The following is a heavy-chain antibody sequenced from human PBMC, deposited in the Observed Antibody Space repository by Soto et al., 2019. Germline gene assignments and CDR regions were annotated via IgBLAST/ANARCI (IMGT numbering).Heavy chain of an antibody. CDR1: GFTFSSYE. J-gene: IGHJ6*02. V-gene: IGHV3-48*03. Sequence: GSLRLSCVASGFTFSSYEMNWVRQAPGKGLEWISYIRGGGTTMYYADSVKGRFTISRDNTKNSLYLQMNSLTAEDTAVYYCAGRDGHNRRKAPYYYYYYGMNVWGQGTTVTVSS. D-gene: IGHD2-15*01. CDR2: IRGGGTTM. CDR3: AGRDGHNRRKAPYYYYYYGMNV.